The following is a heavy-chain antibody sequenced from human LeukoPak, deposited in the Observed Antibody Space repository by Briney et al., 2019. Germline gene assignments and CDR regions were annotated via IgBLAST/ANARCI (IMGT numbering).Heavy chain of an antibody. CDR3: ARSHMRYYDSSGYYNPLFDY. CDR2: TYYRSKWYN. Sequence: SQTLSPTCAISGDSVSSNSAAWNWIRQSPSRGLEWLGRTYYRSKWYNDYAVSVKSRITINPDTSKNQFSLQLNSVTPEDTAVYYCARSHMRYYDSSGYYNPLFDYWGQGTLVTVSS. D-gene: IGHD3-22*01. J-gene: IGHJ4*02. CDR1: GDSVSSNSAA. V-gene: IGHV6-1*01.